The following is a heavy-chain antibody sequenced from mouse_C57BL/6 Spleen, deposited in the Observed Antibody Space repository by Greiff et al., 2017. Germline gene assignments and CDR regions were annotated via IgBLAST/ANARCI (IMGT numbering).Heavy chain of an antibody. CDR2: ISGGGGNT. D-gene: IGHD1-1*01. Sequence: EVHLVESGGGLVKPGGSLKLSCAASGFTFSRYTMSWVRQTPEKRLGWVATISGGGGNTYYPDSVKGRFTISRDNAKNTLYLQMSSLRSEDTALYYCARKGIYYYGSSPHYYAMDYWGQGTSVTVSS. CDR3: ARKGIYYYGSSPHYYAMDY. V-gene: IGHV5-9*01. CDR1: GFTFSRYT. J-gene: IGHJ4*01.